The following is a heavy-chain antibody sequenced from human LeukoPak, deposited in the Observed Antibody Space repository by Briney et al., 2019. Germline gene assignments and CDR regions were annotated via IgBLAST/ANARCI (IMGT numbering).Heavy chain of an antibody. Sequence: GASVKVSCKVSGYTLTELSMHWVRQAPGKGLEWMGGFDPEDGETIYAQKFQGRVTMTEDTSTDTAYMELSSLRSEDTAVYYCATDETQGKDNVWGSYRYNAFDIWGQGTMVTVPS. D-gene: IGHD3-16*02. J-gene: IGHJ3*02. V-gene: IGHV1-24*01. CDR2: FDPEDGET. CDR1: GYTLTELS. CDR3: ATDETQGKDNVWGSYRYNAFDI.